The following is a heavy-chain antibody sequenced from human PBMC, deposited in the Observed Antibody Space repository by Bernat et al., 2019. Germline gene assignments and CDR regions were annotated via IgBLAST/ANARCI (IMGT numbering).Heavy chain of an antibody. V-gene: IGHV4-39*01. Sequence: QLQLQESGPGLVKPSETLSLTCTVSGGSISSSSYYWGWIRQPPGTGLEWIGSIYYSGSTYYNPSLKSRVTISVDTSKNQFSLKLSSVTAADTAVYYCARQSKIVVVTYYYYGMDVWGQGTTVTVSS. D-gene: IGHD3-22*01. CDR2: IYYSGST. CDR1: GGSISSSSYY. CDR3: ARQSKIVVVTYYYYGMDV. J-gene: IGHJ6*02.